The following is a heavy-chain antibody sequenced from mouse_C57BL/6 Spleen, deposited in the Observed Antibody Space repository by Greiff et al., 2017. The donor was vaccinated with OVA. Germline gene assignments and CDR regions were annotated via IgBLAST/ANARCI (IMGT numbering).Heavy chain of an antibody. CDR2: IYPSDSET. CDR1: GYTFTSYW. D-gene: IGHD2-4*01. J-gene: IGHJ1*03. V-gene: IGHV1-61*01. CDR3: ARRYDYDGYFDV. Sequence: VQLQQPGAELVRPGSSVKLSCKASGYTFTSYWMDWVKQRPGQGLEWIGNIYPSDSETHYNQKFKDKATLTVDKSSSTAYMQLSSLTSEDSAVYYCARRYDYDGYFDVWGTGTTVTVSS.